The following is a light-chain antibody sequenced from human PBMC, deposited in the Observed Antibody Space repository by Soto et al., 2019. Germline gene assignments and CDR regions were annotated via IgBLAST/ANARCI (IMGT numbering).Light chain of an antibody. Sequence: QSVLTQPPSASGTPGQRVFISCSGRSSNIGSHAVDWYQQLPGTAPKLLIYSNDQRPSGVPDRFSGSKSGTSASLAICGLQSEDEAEYFCATWDDSPSGVVFGGGTKLTVL. CDR2: SND. V-gene: IGLV1-44*01. CDR3: ATWDDSPSGVV. J-gene: IGLJ3*02. CDR1: SSNIGSHA.